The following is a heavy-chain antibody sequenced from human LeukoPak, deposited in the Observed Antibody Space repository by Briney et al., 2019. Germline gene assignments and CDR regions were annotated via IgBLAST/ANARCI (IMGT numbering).Heavy chain of an antibody. CDR3: AKEGGTGTRFHY. D-gene: IGHD1-7*01. V-gene: IGHV3-23*01. CDR2: ISGSGTGT. CDR1: GFTFSSSA. J-gene: IGHJ4*02. Sequence: GGSLRLSCAASGFTFSSSAMSWVRQAPGKGLYWVSAISGSGTGTYYADSVKGRFTISRDNSKNTLYLQMNSLRAEDTAVYYCAKEGGTGTRFHYWGQGTLVTVSS.